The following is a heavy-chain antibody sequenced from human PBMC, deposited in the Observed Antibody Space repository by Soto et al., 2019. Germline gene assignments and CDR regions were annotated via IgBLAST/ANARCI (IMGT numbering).Heavy chain of an antibody. J-gene: IGHJ6*02. V-gene: IGHV4-4*07. CDR1: GGSISSYY. D-gene: IGHD3-10*01. CDR2: IYTSGST. Sequence: PEETLSLTCTVSGGSISSYYWSWIRQPAGKGLEWIGRIYTSGSTNYNPSLKSRVTMSVDTSKNQFSLKLSSVTAADTAVYYCASLYGSGSYYNGMDVWGQGTTVTVSS. CDR3: ASLYGSGSYYNGMDV.